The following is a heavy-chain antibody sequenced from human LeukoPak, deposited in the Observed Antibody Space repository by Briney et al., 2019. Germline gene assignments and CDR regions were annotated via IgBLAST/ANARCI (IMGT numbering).Heavy chain of an antibody. Sequence: GGPWRSSCATLGFTSISIGWHWARRAPGKGLNWVAAIQFDGTKTYYADSVKGRSTISRDDSKNTVYLQMNSLRAEDTAVYYCSRDLSYGSLDSWGQGTLLTVSS. CDR3: SRDLSYGSLDS. V-gene: IGHV3-30*12. D-gene: IGHD5-18*01. CDR2: IQFDGTKT. CDR1: GFTSISIG. J-gene: IGHJ4*02.